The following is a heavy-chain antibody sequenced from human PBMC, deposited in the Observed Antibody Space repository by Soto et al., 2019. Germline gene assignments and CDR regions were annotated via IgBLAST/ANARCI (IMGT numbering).Heavy chain of an antibody. CDR3: AREPVELSSYDYGMDV. V-gene: IGHV2-5*02. J-gene: IGHJ6*02. CDR1: GFSLSTSGVG. CDR2: IYWDDDK. Sequence: QITLKESGPTLVKPTQTLTLTCTFSGFSLSTSGVGVGWIRQPPGKALEWLALIYWDDDKRFSPSLKSRLTNTNDTSKNQVVLTMTNMDPVDTATYYCAREPVELSSYDYGMDVWGQGTTVTVSS. D-gene: IGHD3-16*02.